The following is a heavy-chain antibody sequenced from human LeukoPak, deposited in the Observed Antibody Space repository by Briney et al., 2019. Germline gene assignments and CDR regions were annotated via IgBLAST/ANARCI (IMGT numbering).Heavy chain of an antibody. V-gene: IGHV3-53*01. J-gene: IGHJ4*02. D-gene: IGHD2-2*01. CDR2: IYSGGST. CDR1: GITFGNNW. CDR3: ARDPYCSSTSCQFDY. Sequence: GGSLRLSCAASGITFGNNWMHWVRQAPGKGLEWVSVIYSGGSTYYADSVKGRFTISRDNSKNTLYLQMNSLRAEDTAVYYCARDPYCSSTSCQFDYWGQGTLVTVSS.